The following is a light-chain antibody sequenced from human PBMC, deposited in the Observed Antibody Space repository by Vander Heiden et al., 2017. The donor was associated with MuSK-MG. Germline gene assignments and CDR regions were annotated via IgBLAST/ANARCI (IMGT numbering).Light chain of an antibody. J-gene: IGKJ1*01. CDR2: WAS. CDR3: QQYYSTPWT. Sequence: DIVLPQPPASLPVSLGERATINCKSSQSVLYSSNNKNYLAWYQQKPGQPPKLLIYWASTRESGVPDRFSGSGSGTDFTLTISSLQAEDVAVYYCQQYYSTPWTFGQGTKVEIK. V-gene: IGKV4-1*01. CDR1: QSVLYSSNNKNY.